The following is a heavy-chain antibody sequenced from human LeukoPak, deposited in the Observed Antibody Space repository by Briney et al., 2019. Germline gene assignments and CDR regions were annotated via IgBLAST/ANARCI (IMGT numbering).Heavy chain of an antibody. CDR1: GYTFTSYD. V-gene: IGHV1-8*03. CDR3: AREVVLMVYATKGGIYYYYYMDV. Sequence: ASVKVSCKASGYTFTSYDINWVRQATGQGLEWMGWMNPNSGNTGYAQKFQGRVTITRNTSISTAYMELNSLRAEDTAVYYCAREVVLMVYATKGGIYYYYYMDVWGKGTTVTVSS. J-gene: IGHJ6*03. D-gene: IGHD2-8*01. CDR2: MNPNSGNT.